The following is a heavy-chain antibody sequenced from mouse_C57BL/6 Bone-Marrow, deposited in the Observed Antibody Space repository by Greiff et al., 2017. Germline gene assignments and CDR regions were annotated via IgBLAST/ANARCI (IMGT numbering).Heavy chain of an antibody. J-gene: IGHJ2*01. D-gene: IGHD1-1*01. CDR1: GYTFTDYT. V-gene: IGHV1-78*01. CDR3: ARPGSNYGLDY. Sequence: QVHVKQSDAELVKPGASVKISCKVSGYTFTDYTIHWMKQRPEQGLEWIGYIYPRDGSTKYTEKFKGKATLTADKSTSTAYMQLNSLTSEDSAVYFCARPGSNYGLDYWSQGTTLTVSS. CDR2: IYPRDGST.